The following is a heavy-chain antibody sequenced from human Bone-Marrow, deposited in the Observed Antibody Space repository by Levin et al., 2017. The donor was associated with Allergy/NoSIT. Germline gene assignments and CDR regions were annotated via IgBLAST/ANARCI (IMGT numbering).Heavy chain of an antibody. J-gene: IGHJ4*02. CDR3: AKDHESSGWPTFDH. V-gene: IGHV3-23*05. D-gene: IGHD6-19*01. CDR2: FANTAKT. CDR1: GFTFTRFA. Sequence: GGSLRLSCAASGFTFTRFALSWVRQAPGKGLEWVSSFANTAKTYYADSVRGRFTISRDTSTNTLYLEMNSLRDEDTAIYYCAKDHESSGWPTFDHWGQGTLVTVSS.